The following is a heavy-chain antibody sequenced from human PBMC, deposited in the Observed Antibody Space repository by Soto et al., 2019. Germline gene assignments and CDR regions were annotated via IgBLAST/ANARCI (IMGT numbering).Heavy chain of an antibody. Sequence: GGSLRLACAPSVFTFSSYAMDWGRQAPGQGLQWVAVISYDGSNKYYADSVKGRFTFSRDNSKNTLYLQMSSLRAEDMAVYYCARELLAAANYYYYGMDVSGQGTTVTVSS. CDR3: ARELLAAANYYYYGMDV. J-gene: IGHJ6*02. CDR2: ISYDGSNK. CDR1: VFTFSSYA. V-gene: IGHV3-30-3*01. D-gene: IGHD6-13*01.